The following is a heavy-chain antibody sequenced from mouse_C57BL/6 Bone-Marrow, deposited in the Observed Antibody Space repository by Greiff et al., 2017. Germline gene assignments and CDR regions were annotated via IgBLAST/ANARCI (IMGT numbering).Heavy chain of an antibody. V-gene: IGHV7-3*01. J-gene: IGHJ1*03. D-gene: IGHD1-1*01. CDR1: GFTFTDYY. CDR3: ARWPYGYGSSYWYFDV. Sequence: EVKLVESGGGLVQPGGSLSLSCAASGFTFTDYYMSWVRQPPGKALEWLGFIRNKANGYTTEYSASVKGRFTISRDNSQSILYLQMNALRAEDSATYYGARWPYGYGSSYWYFDVWGTGTTVTVSS. CDR2: IRNKANGYTT.